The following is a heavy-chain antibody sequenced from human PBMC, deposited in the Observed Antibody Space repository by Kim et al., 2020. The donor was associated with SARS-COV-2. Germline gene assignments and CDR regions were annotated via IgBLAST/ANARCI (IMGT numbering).Heavy chain of an antibody. J-gene: IGHJ4*02. V-gene: IGHV1-69*04. Sequence: QGRVTITADKSTSTAYMELSSLRSEDTAVYYCARENYYGSGSYYRLYFDYWGQGTLVTVSS. D-gene: IGHD3-10*01. CDR3: ARENYYGSGSYYRLYFDY.